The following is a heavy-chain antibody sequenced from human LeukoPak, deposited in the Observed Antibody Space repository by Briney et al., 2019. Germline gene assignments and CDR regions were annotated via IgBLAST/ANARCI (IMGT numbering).Heavy chain of an antibody. J-gene: IGHJ6*02. CDR3: VRYRDYSYGMDV. CDR2: ISGSTTYI. Sequence: GGSLRLSCAASGFTFSSFGMNWVRQAPGKGLEWVSSISGSTTYIYYADSVKGRFNISRDNPKNSLYLQMNSLRAEDTALYYCVRYRDYSYGMDVWGPGTTVTVSS. D-gene: IGHD1-26*01. CDR1: GFTFSSFG. V-gene: IGHV3-21*01.